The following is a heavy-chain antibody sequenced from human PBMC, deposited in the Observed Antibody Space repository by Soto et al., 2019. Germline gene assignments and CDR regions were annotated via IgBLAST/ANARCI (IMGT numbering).Heavy chain of an antibody. Sequence: QVQLVESGGGLVKPGGSLRLSCVTSGFTFSDYYMSWIRQAPGKGLEWVSYISSSGSTIYYADSVKGRFTISRDNAKNSLYLQMNSLRAEDTAVXXXXXXXXXXXXXXXXXXXYWGQGTLVTVSS. J-gene: IGHJ4*02. CDR1: GFTFSDYY. CDR2: ISSSGSTI. CDR3: XXXXXXXXXXXXXXXXY. V-gene: IGHV3-11*01.